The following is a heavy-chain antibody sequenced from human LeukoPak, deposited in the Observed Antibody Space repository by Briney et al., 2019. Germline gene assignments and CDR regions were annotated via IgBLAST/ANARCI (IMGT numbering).Heavy chain of an antibody. V-gene: IGHV3-30*18. D-gene: IGHD5-18*01. Sequence: GRSLRLSCAASGFTFSSYGMHWVRQAPGKGLEWVAVISYDGSNKYYADSVKGRFTISRDNSKNTLYLQMNSLRAEDTAVYYCAKELGGSYSYAYWGQGTLVTVS. CDR2: ISYDGSNK. J-gene: IGHJ4*02. CDR1: GFTFSSYG. CDR3: AKELGGSYSYAY.